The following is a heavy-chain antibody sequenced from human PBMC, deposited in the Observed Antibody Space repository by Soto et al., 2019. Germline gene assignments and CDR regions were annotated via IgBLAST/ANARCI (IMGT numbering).Heavy chain of an antibody. J-gene: IGHJ5*02. D-gene: IGHD3-9*01. CDR1: GYTFTSYY. Sequence: GASVKVSCKASGYTFTSYYMHWVRQAPGQGLEWMGIINPSGGSTSYAQKFQGRVTMTRDTSMSTVYMELSSLRSEDTAVYYCARDGYDILTGHRGPLDWFDPWGQGTLVTVSS. CDR3: ARDGYDILTGHRGPLDWFDP. V-gene: IGHV1-46*01. CDR2: INPSGGST.